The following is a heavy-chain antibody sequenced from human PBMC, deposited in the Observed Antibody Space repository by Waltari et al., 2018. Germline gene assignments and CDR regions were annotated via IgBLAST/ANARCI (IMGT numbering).Heavy chain of an antibody. CDR2: ISGSGGST. Sequence: EVQLLESGGGLVQPGGSLRLSCAASGFTFGSYAMSWVRQAPGKGLEWVSAISGSGGSTYYADSVKGRFTISRDNSKNTLYLQMNSLRAEDTAVYYCARGRELLGWFDPWGQGTLVTVSS. D-gene: IGHD1-26*01. CDR1: GFTFGSYA. J-gene: IGHJ5*02. V-gene: IGHV3-23*01. CDR3: ARGRELLGWFDP.